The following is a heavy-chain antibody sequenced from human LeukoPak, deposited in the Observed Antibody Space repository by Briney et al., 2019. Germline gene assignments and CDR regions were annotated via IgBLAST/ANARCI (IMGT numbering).Heavy chain of an antibody. Sequence: PSETLSLTCAVYGGSFSGYYWSWIRQPPGKGLEWIGEINHSGSTNYNPSLKSRVTISVDTSKNQFSLKLSSVTAADTAVYYCARGIGTYYYDFWSGYYTVYFDYWGQGTLVTVSS. CDR3: ARGIGTYYYDFWSGYYTVYFDY. V-gene: IGHV4-34*01. J-gene: IGHJ4*02. CDR2: INHSGST. CDR1: GGSFSGYY. D-gene: IGHD3-3*01.